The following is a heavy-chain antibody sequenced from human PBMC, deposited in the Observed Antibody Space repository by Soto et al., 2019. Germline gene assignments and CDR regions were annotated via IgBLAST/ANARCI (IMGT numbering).Heavy chain of an antibody. J-gene: IGHJ3*02. D-gene: IGHD2-15*01. CDR1: GFTFSTYA. CDR3: VKDRKYCSGGDCYLGAFDI. CDR2: ITGRGDST. V-gene: IGHV3-23*01. Sequence: GGSLRLSCGASGFTFSTYAMSWVRQAPGKGLEWVSGITGRGDSTYYADSVRGRFTISRVYSKNTLYLQMNSLGAEDTAVYYCVKDRKYCSGGDCYLGAFDIWGRGTMVTVSS.